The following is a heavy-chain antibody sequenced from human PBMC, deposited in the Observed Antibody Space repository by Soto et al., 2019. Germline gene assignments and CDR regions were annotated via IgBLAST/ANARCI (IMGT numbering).Heavy chain of an antibody. CDR3: ARSPLSGWYRRGVVY. D-gene: IGHD6-19*01. CDR1: GGSISSGGYY. J-gene: IGHJ4*02. Sequence: SETLSLTCTVSGGSISSGGYYWSWIRQHPGKGLEWIGYIYYSGSTYYNPSLKSRVTISVDTSKNQFSLKLSSVTAADTAVYYCARSPLSGWYRRGVVYSGQATLVTV. V-gene: IGHV4-31*03. CDR2: IYYSGST.